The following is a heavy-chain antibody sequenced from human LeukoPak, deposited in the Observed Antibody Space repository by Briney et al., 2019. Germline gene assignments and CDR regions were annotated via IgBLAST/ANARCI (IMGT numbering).Heavy chain of an antibody. Sequence: SETLSLTCSVSGDSISSYYWSWIRQPPGKGLEWIGYIYYSGSTNYNPSLKSRVTISVDTSKNQFSLKLSSLTAADTAVYYCARGVKIEYSTSSRNWYFDLWGRGTLVTVSS. V-gene: IGHV4-59*01. J-gene: IGHJ2*01. D-gene: IGHD6-6*01. CDR2: IYYSGST. CDR1: GDSISSYY. CDR3: ARGVKIEYSTSSRNWYFDL.